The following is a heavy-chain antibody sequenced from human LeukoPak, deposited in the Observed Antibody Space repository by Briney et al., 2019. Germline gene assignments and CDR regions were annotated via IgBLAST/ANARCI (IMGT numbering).Heavy chain of an antibody. CDR1: GFTFSSYA. CDR2: ISGSGGST. J-gene: IGHJ4*02. CDR3: ANCGDFWSGYYDY. V-gene: IGHV3-23*01. D-gene: IGHD3-3*01. Sequence: GGSLRLSCAASGFTFSSYAMSWVRQAPGKGVEWVSGISGSGGSTYYADSVKGRFTISRDNSKNTLYLQMNSLRAEDTAVYYCANCGDFWSGYYDYWGQGTLVTVSS.